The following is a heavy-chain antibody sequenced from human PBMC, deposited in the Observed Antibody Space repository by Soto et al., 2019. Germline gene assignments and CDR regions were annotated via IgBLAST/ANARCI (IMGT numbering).Heavy chain of an antibody. CDR3: ARGASAVAGTWYFDL. CDR2: IIPIFGTA. J-gene: IGHJ2*01. D-gene: IGHD6-19*01. Sequence: QVQLVQSGAEVKKPGSSVKVSCKASGGTFSSYAISWVRQAPGQGLEWMGGIIPIFGTANYAQKFQGRVTITADESTSTAYMELSSLRSEDTAVYYGARGASAVAGTWYFDLWGRGTLVTVSS. CDR1: GGTFSSYA. V-gene: IGHV1-69*01.